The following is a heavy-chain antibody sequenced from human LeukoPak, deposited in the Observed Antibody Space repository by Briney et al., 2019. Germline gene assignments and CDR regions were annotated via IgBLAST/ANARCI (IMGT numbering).Heavy chain of an antibody. CDR2: ISWNSGSI. Sequence: PGGSLRLSCAASGFTFDDYAMHWVRHAPGKGLEWVSGISWNSGSIGYADSVKGRFTISRDNAKNSLYLQMNSLRAEDTALYYCAKDMRERASLVDYWGQGTLVTVSS. D-gene: IGHD1-26*01. V-gene: IGHV3-9*01. CDR1: GFTFDDYA. J-gene: IGHJ4*02. CDR3: AKDMRERASLVDY.